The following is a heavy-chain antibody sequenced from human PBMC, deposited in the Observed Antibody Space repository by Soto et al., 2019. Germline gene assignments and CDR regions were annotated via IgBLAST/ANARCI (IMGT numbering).Heavy chain of an antibody. CDR2: ISGSGGST. CDR3: ARDPGYRNGMDV. Sequence: PGGSLRLSCAASGFTFSSYAMSWVRQAPGKGLEWVSAISGSGGSTYYADSVKGRFIISRDNSKNTLFLQMNNLRVEDTAMYYCARDPGYRNGMDVWGQGTTVTVSS. V-gene: IGHV3-23*01. J-gene: IGHJ6*02. CDR1: GFTFSSYA. D-gene: IGHD5-18*01.